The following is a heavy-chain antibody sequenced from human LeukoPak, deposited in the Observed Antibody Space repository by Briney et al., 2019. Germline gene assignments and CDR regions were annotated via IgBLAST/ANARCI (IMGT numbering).Heavy chain of an antibody. CDR2: IWYDGSNK. J-gene: IGHJ6*02. V-gene: IGHV3-33*01. CDR3: ARGPPGYYGMDV. Sequence: GGSLRPSCAASGFTFSSYGMHWVRQAPGKGLEWVAVIWYDGSNKYYADSVKGRFTISRDNSKNTLYLQMNSLRAEDTAVYYCARGPPGYYGMDVWGQGTTVTVSS. CDR1: GFTFSSYG.